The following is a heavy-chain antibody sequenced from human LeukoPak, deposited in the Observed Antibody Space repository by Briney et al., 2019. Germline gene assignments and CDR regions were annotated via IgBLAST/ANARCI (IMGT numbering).Heavy chain of an antibody. Sequence: SETLSLTCTVSGGSISSYYWSWIRQPPGKGLEWIGYIYYSGSTNYNPSLKSRVTISVDTSKNQFSLKLSSVTAADTAVYYCARVNYYDSSGYHSSTDAFDIWGQGTMVTVSS. J-gene: IGHJ3*02. CDR2: IYYSGST. V-gene: IGHV4-59*01. D-gene: IGHD3-22*01. CDR1: GGSISSYY. CDR3: ARVNYYDSSGYHSSTDAFDI.